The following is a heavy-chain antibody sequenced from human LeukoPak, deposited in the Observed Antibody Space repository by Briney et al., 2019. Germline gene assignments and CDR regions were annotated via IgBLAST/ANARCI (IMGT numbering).Heavy chain of an antibody. V-gene: IGHV3-30*02. CDR2: IRYDGSNK. Sequence: GGSLRLSCAASGFTFSSYGMHWVRQAPGKGLEWVAFIRYDGSNKYYADSVKGRFTISRDNSKNTLYLQMNGLRAEDTAVYYCARDRLPRWFDPWGQGTLVTVSS. CDR3: ARDRLPRWFDP. CDR1: GFTFSSYG. J-gene: IGHJ5*02. D-gene: IGHD6-25*01.